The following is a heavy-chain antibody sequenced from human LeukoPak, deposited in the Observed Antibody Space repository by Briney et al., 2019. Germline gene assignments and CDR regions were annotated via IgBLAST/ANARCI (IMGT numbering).Heavy chain of an antibody. J-gene: IGHJ2*01. Sequence: PSETLSLTCTASGGSISSSSYYWGWIRQPPGKGLEWIGSIYYSGSTYYNPSLGSRVTISLDTSNNQFSLNVRSVTAADTAVYYCAKQREAYFDLWGRGTLVTVSS. CDR3: AKQREAYFDL. CDR2: IYYSGST. V-gene: IGHV4-39*07. CDR1: GGSISSSSYY. D-gene: IGHD5-18*01.